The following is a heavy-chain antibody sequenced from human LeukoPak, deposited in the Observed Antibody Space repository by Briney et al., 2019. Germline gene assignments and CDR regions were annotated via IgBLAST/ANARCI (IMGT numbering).Heavy chain of an antibody. D-gene: IGHD2-15*01. CDR3: ARGREADTYYYYGMDV. J-gene: IGHJ6*02. CDR1: GYTFTSYD. CDR2: MNPNSGNT. Sequence: GASVKVSCKASGYTFTSYDINRVRQATGQGLEWMGWMNPNSGNTGYAQKFQGRVTMTRNTSISTAYMELSSLRSEDTAVYYCARGREADTYYYYGMDVWGQGTTVTVSS. V-gene: IGHV1-8*01.